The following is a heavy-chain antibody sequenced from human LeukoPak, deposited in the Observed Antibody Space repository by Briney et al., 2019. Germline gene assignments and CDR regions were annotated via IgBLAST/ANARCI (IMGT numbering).Heavy chain of an antibody. J-gene: IGHJ4*02. V-gene: IGHV4-4*07. CDR2: IYTSGST. CDR1: GGSISSYY. Sequence: KPSETLSLTCTVSGGSISSYYWSWIRQPAGKGLEWIGRIYTSGSTNYNPSLKSRVTMSVDTSKNQFSLKLSSVTAADTAVYYCARGDLRYYDSSGYYDYWGQGTLVTVSS. CDR3: ARGDLRYYDSSGYYDY. D-gene: IGHD3-22*01.